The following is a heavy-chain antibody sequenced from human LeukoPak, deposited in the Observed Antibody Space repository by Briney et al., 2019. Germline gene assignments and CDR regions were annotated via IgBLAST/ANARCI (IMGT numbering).Heavy chain of an antibody. D-gene: IGHD5-18*01. CDR3: ASPFVCVDTAMDAGCYFDY. CDR2: ISSSSSYI. J-gene: IGHJ4*02. Sequence: GGSLRLSCAASGFTFSSYSMNRVRQAPGKGLEWVSSISSSSSYIYYADSVKGRFTISRDNAKNSLYLQMNSLRAEDTAVYYCASPFVCVDTAMDAGCYFDYWGQGTLVTVSS. V-gene: IGHV3-21*01. CDR1: GFTFSSYS.